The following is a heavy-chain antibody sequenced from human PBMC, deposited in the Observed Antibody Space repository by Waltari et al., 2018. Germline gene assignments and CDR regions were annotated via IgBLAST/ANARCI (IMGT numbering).Heavy chain of an antibody. Sequence: EVQLVQSGAEVKKPGESLRISCKGSEYNFDSFWITWVRQVPGKGLEWMGRCDPSDPYANYSPPFRGHVPVSVDKSTNTAYLEWGSLRASDTAMYYCARHGSSGYCDSSWGYFDYWGQGTLVTVSS. J-gene: IGHJ4*02. V-gene: IGHV5-10-1*03. CDR1: EYNFDSFW. D-gene: IGHD3-9*01. CDR2: CDPSDPYA. CDR3: ARHGSSGYCDSSWGYFDY.